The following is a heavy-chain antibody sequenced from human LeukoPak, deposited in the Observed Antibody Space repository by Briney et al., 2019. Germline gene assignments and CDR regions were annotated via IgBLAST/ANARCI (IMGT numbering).Heavy chain of an antibody. CDR2: IYPGDSDT. D-gene: IGHD4-23*01. Sequence: KRGESLKISCKGSGYSFTSYWLGWVRQMPGKGLESMGIIYPGDSDTRYSPSFQGQVTISADKSISTAYLQWSSLKASDTAIYYCARLFILNSEGLYYFDYWGQGTLVTVSS. V-gene: IGHV5-51*01. CDR3: ARLFILNSEGLYYFDY. J-gene: IGHJ4*02. CDR1: GYSFTSYW.